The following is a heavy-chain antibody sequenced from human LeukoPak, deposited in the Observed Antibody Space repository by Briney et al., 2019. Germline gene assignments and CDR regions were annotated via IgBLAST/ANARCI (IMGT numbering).Heavy chain of an antibody. CDR3: ARALGSSGSTNFDY. CDR2: ISYDGTTK. J-gene: IGHJ4*02. Sequence: GGSLRLSCATSGFIFSGSAMHWVRQAPGKGLEWVALISYDGTTKYYADSLKGRFTISRDNAKNSLYLQMNSLRAEDTAVYYCARALGSSGSTNFDYWGQGTLVTVSS. CDR1: GFIFSGSA. D-gene: IGHD1-26*01. V-gene: IGHV3-30-3*01.